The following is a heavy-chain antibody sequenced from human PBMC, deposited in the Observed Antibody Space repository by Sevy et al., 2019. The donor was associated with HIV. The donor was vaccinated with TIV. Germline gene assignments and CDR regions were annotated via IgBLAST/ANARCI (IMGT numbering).Heavy chain of an antibody. J-gene: IGHJ6*02. D-gene: IGHD3-10*01. CDR2: ISGSGGGP. CDR1: GFTFSSYA. Sequence: GGSLRLSCAASGFTFSSYAMSWVRQSPGKGLEWVSAISGSGGGPYYADPVKGRLTISRDNSKNTLYLQMNSLRAEDTAVYYCAKRLALMVRGVKYYYYDMDVWGQGTTVTVSS. CDR3: AKRLALMVRGVKYYYYDMDV. V-gene: IGHV3-23*01.